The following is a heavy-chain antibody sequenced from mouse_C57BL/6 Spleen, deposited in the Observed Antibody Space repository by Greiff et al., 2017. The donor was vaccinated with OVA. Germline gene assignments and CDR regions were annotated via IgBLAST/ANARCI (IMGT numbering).Heavy chain of an antibody. V-gene: IGHV1-75*01. J-gene: IGHJ4*01. Sequence: VQLQQSGPELVKPGASVKISCKASGYTFTDYYINWVKQRPGQGLEWIGWIFPGSGSTYYNEKFKGKATLTVDKSSSTAYMLLSSLTSEDSAVYFCARSVDSSGYGYAMDYWGQGTSVTVSS. CDR2: IFPGSGST. CDR3: ARSVDSSGYGYAMDY. CDR1: GYTFTDYY. D-gene: IGHD3-2*02.